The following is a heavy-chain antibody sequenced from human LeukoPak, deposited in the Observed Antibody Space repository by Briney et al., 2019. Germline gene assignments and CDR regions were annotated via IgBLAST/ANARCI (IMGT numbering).Heavy chain of an antibody. CDR1: GYTFTSYG. CDR2: ISAYNGNT. CDR3: ARRVYGGNSNYYYYYMDV. V-gene: IGHV1-18*01. Sequence: ASVKVSCKASGYTFTSYGISWVRQAPGQGLEWMGWISAYNGNTNYAQKSQGRVTMTTDTSTSTAYMELRSLRSDDTAVYYCARRVYGGNSNYYYYYMDVWGKGTTVTVSS. D-gene: IGHD4-23*01. J-gene: IGHJ6*03.